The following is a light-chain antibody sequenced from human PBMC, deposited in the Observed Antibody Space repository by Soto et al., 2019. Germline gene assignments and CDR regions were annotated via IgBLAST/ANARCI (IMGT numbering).Light chain of an antibody. CDR2: EVS. Sequence: QSALTQPASVSGSPRQSITISCTGTSSDVGGYDYVSWYQQHPDKAPKLMIYEVSNRPSGVSNRFSGSKSANTASLTISGLQAEDEANYYCSSYTTRNNVVFGGGTKVTVL. CDR3: SSYTTRNNVV. J-gene: IGLJ2*01. CDR1: SSDVGGYDY. V-gene: IGLV2-14*01.